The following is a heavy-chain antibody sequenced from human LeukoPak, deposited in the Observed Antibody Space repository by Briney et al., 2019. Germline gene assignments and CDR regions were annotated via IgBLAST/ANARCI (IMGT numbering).Heavy chain of an antibody. CDR2: INHSGST. CDR1: GGSFSGYY. Sequence: PSETLSLTCAVYGGSFSGYYWSWIRQPPGKGLEWIGEINHSGSTNYNPSLKSRVTISVDTSKNQFSLKLSSVTAADTAVYYCASLGYCSSTSCYLNWFDPWGQGTLVTVSS. D-gene: IGHD2-2*01. CDR3: ASLGYCSSTSCYLNWFDP. J-gene: IGHJ5*02. V-gene: IGHV4-34*01.